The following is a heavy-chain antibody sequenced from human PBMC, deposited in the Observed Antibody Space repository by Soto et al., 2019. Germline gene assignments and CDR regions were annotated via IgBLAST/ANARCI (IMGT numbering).Heavy chain of an antibody. CDR1: GFDFTTYA. Sequence: PGGSLRLSCAVTGFDFTTYAMHWVRQTPDKGLEWVAIIWFDGIKEFYAESVRGRFTISIDTSKNTVFLQMNNVRAEDTALYYCTRATFDVWGHGTTVTVSS. CDR2: IWFDGIKE. CDR3: TRATFDV. V-gene: IGHV3-33*01. J-gene: IGHJ6*02.